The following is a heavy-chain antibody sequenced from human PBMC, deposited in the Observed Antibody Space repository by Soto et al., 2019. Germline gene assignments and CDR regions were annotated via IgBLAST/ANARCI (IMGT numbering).Heavy chain of an antibody. CDR1: GGSISSYY. V-gene: IGHV4-59*01. CDR2: IYYSGST. CDR3: AICLAVAGITAIDI. D-gene: IGHD6-19*01. J-gene: IGHJ3*02. Sequence: SETLSLTCTVSGGSISSYYWSWIRQPPGKGLEWIGYIYYSGSTNYNPSLKSRVTISVDTSKNQFSLKLSSVTAADTAVYYCAICLAVAGITAIDIWGPGTMVTVSS.